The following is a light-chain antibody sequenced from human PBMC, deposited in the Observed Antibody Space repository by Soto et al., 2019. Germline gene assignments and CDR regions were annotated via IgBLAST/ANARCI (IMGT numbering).Light chain of an antibody. J-gene: IGKJ5*01. V-gene: IGKV3-15*01. Sequence: EIVMTQSPATLSVSPGERATLSCRASQSVSGNLAWYQQKPGQAPRLLIYGASTRATGIPARFSGSGSGTEFTLTISSLQSEDLAVYYCQQRYSWPITFGQGTRLEIK. CDR2: GAS. CDR1: QSVSGN. CDR3: QQRYSWPIT.